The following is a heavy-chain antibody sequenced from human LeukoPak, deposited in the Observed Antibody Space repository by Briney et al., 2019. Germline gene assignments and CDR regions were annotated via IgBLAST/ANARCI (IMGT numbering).Heavy chain of an antibody. CDR3: AKGGKWDVTPFDY. V-gene: IGHV3-23*01. CDR2: ISGGGGST. D-gene: IGHD1-26*01. Sequence: PGGSLRLSCAASGFTFTSYSMNWVRQAPGKGRGWVSTISGGGGSTYYADSVKGRFTISRDNSKNTLYLQVNSLRAEDTAVYYCAKGGKWDVTPFDYWGQGTLVTVSS. CDR1: GFTFTSYS. J-gene: IGHJ4*02.